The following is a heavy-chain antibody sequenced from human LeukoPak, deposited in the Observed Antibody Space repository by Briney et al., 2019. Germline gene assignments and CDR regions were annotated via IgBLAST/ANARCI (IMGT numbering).Heavy chain of an antibody. CDR1: GFTFDDYA. J-gene: IGHJ3*02. CDR2: ITWNSDTI. CDR3: AKDTTYYYDSSGYDGFDI. D-gene: IGHD3-22*01. Sequence: PGGSLRLSCAASGFTFDDYAMHWVRQAPGKGLEWVSGITWNSDTIEYADSVKGRFTISRDNAKNSLYLQMNSLRAEDTALYYCAKDTTYYYDSSGYDGFDIWGQGTMVTVSS. V-gene: IGHV3-9*01.